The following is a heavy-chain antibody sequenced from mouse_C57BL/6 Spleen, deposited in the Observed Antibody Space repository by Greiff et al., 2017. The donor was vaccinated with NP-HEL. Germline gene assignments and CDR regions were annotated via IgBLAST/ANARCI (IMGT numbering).Heavy chain of an antibody. CDR2: INPYNGGT. D-gene: IGHD1-1*01. V-gene: IGHV1-19*01. CDR1: GYTFTDYY. Sequence: VQLQQSGPVLVKPGASVKMSCKASGYTFTDYYMNWVKQSHGKSLEWIGVINPYNGGTSYNQKFKGKATLTVDKSSSTAYMELNSLTSEDSAVYYCARSSSYGSSFDYWGQGTTLTVSS. CDR3: ARSSSYGSSFDY. J-gene: IGHJ2*01.